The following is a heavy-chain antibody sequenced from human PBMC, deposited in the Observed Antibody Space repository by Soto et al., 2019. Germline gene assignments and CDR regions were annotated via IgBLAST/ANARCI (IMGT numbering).Heavy chain of an antibody. CDR3: AKVNDFWTGYYSTNWFDP. CDR1: GGSINSYY. J-gene: IGHJ5*02. V-gene: IGHV4-59*01. D-gene: IGHD3-3*01. Sequence: SETLSLTCTVSGGSINSYYWSWIRQPPGKGLEWIGYIYYSGSTNYNPSLKSRVTISVDTSKNQFSLKISSVTAADTAVYYCAKVNDFWTGYYSTNWFDPWGQGTLVTVSP. CDR2: IYYSGST.